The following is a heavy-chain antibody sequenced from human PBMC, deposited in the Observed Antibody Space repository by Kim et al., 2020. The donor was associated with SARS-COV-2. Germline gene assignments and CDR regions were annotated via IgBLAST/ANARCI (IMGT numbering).Heavy chain of an antibody. Sequence: SETLSLTCTVSGGSISSYYWSWIRQPPGKGLEWIGYIYYSGSTNYNPYLKSRVTISVDTSKNQFSLKLSSVTAADTAVYYCARGDSASRSSSSPVFYYYYGMDVWGQGTTVTVSS. CDR1: GGSISSYY. CDR2: IYYSGST. J-gene: IGHJ6*02. CDR3: ARGDSASRSSSSPVFYYYYGMDV. V-gene: IGHV4-59*13. D-gene: IGHD6-6*01.